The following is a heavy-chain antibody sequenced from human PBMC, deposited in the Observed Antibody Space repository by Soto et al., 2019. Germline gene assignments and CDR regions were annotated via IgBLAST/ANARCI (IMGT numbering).Heavy chain of an antibody. J-gene: IGHJ4*02. CDR3: ARTYDVWCPFDY. D-gene: IGHD3-3*01. CDR2: IWYDGSNK. V-gene: IGHV3-33*01. CDR1: GFTFSSYG. Sequence: QVQLVESGGGVVQPGRSLRLSCAASGFTFSSYGMHWVRQAPGKGLEWVAVIWYDGSNKYYADSVKGRFTISRDNSNNTLYLQMNSLRADDTAVYYCARTYDVWCPFDYLGQGTLVTVSS.